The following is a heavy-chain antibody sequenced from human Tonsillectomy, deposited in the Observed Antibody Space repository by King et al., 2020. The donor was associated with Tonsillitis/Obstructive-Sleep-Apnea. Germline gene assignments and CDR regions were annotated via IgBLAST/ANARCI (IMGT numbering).Heavy chain of an antibody. J-gene: IGHJ3*02. CDR1: GDSISSSRYY. Sequence: QLQESGPGLVKPSETLSLTCTVSGDSISSSRYYWGLIRQPPGKGLEWIGSIYYSGSAYYNPSLKSRVTISVDTSKNQFSLKLSSVTAADTAVYYCARQYYYGASGYLDGFDIWGQGTMVTVSS. D-gene: IGHD3-22*01. CDR2: IYYSGSA. CDR3: ARQYYYGASGYLDGFDI. V-gene: IGHV4-39*01.